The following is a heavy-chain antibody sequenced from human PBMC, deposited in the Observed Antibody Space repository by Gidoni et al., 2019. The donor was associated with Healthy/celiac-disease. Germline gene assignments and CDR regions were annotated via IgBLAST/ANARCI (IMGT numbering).Heavy chain of an antibody. CDR1: GYTFTSYG. CDR2: ISAYNGNT. V-gene: IGHV1-18*01. J-gene: IGHJ3*02. D-gene: IGHD6-13*01. CDR3: ARDPARSSWYERNGSAFDI. Sequence: QVQLVQSGAEVKKPGASVKVSCKASGYTFTSYGISWVRQAPGQGLEWMGWISAYNGNTNYAQKLQGRVTMTTDTSTSTAYMELRSLRSDDTAVYYCARDPARSSWYERNGSAFDIWGQGTMVTVSS.